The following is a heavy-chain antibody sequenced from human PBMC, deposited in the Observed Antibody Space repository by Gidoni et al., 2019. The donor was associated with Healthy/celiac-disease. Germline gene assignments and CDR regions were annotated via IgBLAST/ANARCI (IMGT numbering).Heavy chain of an antibody. D-gene: IGHD4-17*01. V-gene: IGHV3-73*02. CDR2: IRSKANSYAT. J-gene: IGHJ4*02. CDR3: TSMTVTTDY. CDR1: GFTFSGSA. Sequence: EVQLVESGGGLVQPGGSLKLSCAASGFTFSGSAMHWVRQASGKGLEWVGRIRSKANSYATAYAASVKGRFTISRDDSKNTAYLQMNSLKTEDTAVYYCTSMTVTTDYWGQGTLVTVSS.